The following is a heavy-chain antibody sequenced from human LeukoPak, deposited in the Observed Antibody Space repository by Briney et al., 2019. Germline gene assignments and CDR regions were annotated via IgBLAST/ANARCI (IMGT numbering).Heavy chain of an antibody. CDR3: ARDLHGGSKSRPTQH. V-gene: IGHV3-23*01. D-gene: IGHD2-15*01. Sequence: PGGSLRLSCAASGFIFRSYAMSWVRQAPGKGLEWVSGISSSGGRTYYADSVRGRFTISRDNSKNTLYLQMNSLRAEDTAVYYCARDLHGGSKSRPTQHWGQGTLVTVSS. CDR2: ISSSGGRT. J-gene: IGHJ4*02. CDR1: GFIFRSYA.